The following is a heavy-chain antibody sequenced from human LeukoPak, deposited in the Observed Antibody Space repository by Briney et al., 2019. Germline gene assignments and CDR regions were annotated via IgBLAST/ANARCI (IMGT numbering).Heavy chain of an antibody. CDR3: ARDFFDSSSSLFFDY. V-gene: IGHV1-18*01. CDR1: GYTFTSYG. J-gene: IGHJ4*02. CDR2: ISAYNGNT. Sequence: ASVKVSCKASGYTFTSYGISGVGQAPGQGLKGMDWISAYNGNTNYAQKLQGRVTMTTDTSTSTAYMELRSLRSDDTAVYYCARDFFDSSSSLFFDYWGQGTLVTVSS. D-gene: IGHD6-6*01.